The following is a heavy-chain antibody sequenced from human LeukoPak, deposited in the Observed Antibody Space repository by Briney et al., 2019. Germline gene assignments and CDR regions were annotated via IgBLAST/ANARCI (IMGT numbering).Heavy chain of an antibody. CDR2: INHSGST. V-gene: IGHV4-34*01. D-gene: IGHD6-13*01. Sequence: NTSETLSLTCAVYGGSFSGYYWSWIRQPPGKGLEWIGEINHSGSTNYNPSLKSRVTISVDTSKNQFSLKLSSVTAADTAVYYCARWGQQLVSKYYYYYGMDVWGQGTTVTFSS. CDR3: ARWGQQLVSKYYYYYGMDV. CDR1: GGSFSGYY. J-gene: IGHJ6*02.